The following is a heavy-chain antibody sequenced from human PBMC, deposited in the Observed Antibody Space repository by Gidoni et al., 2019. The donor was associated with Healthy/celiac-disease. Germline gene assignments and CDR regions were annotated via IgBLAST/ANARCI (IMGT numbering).Heavy chain of an antibody. J-gene: IGHJ4*02. CDR2: ISSSSSYI. V-gene: IGHV3-21*01. CDR1: GFTFSSYS. Sequence: EVQPVESVGGLVKPGGSLRLSCAASGFTFSSYSMNWVRQAPGKGLEWVSSISSSSSYIYYADSVKGRFTISRDNAKNSLYLQMNSLRAEDTAVYYCARIPGIAAAGTDYWGQGTLVTVSS. CDR3: ARIPGIAAAGTDY. D-gene: IGHD6-13*01.